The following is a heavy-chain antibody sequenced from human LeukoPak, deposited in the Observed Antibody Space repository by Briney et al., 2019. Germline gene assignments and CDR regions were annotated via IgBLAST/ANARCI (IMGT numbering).Heavy chain of an antibody. CDR2: IKKDGSDK. Sequence: GGSLRLSCAASGFTLSTYWMSWVRQAPGKGLEWVANIKKDGSDKYYVDSVKGRFTISRDGAKNSLYLQMNSLRAEDTAVYYCAREAARNWYFDLWGRGTLVTVSS. V-gene: IGHV3-7*01. J-gene: IGHJ2*01. CDR3: AREAARNWYFDL. CDR1: GFTLSTYW. D-gene: IGHD6-6*01.